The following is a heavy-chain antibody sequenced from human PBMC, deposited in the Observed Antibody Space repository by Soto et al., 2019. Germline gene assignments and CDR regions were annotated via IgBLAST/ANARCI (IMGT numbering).Heavy chain of an antibody. CDR3: ARVWSSGYHAGNLYYYYGMDV. J-gene: IGHJ6*02. CDR2: TYYRSKWYN. CDR1: VDSVSSNSAA. D-gene: IGHD6-19*01. Sequence: PSQTLSLTCAISVDSVSSNSAAWNWIRQSPSRGLEWLGRTYYRSKWYNDYAVSVKSRITINPDTSKNQFSLQLNSVTPEDTAVYYCARVWSSGYHAGNLYYYYGMDVWGQGTTVTVSS. V-gene: IGHV6-1*01.